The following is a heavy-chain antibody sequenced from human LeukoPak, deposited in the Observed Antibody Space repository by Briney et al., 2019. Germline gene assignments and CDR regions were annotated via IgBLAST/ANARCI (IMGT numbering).Heavy chain of an antibody. CDR2: ISPDSNYK. J-gene: IGHJ4*02. D-gene: IGHD3-10*01. Sequence: PGRSLRLSCAASGFTFSTYSMNWLRLAPGKGLEWVSSISPDSNYKYYVDSVKGRFTISRDNAKNSLYLQMNSLRAEDTAVYYCGRDDYGSGGPTWGQGTLVTVSS. V-gene: IGHV3-21*06. CDR1: GFTFSTYS. CDR3: GRDDYGSGGPT.